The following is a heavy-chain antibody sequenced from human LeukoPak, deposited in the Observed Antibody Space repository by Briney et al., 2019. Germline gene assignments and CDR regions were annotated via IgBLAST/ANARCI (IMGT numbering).Heavy chain of an antibody. CDR3: ARGESYYDSSGLFDY. D-gene: IGHD3-22*01. CDR1: GFTFSSYG. Sequence: GRSLRLSCAASGFTFSSYGMHWVRQAPGKGLEWVAVIWYDGSNKYYADSVKGRFTISRDNSKSTLYLQMNSLRAEDTAVYYCARGESYYDSSGLFDYWGQGTLVTVSS. J-gene: IGHJ4*02. CDR2: IWYDGSNK. V-gene: IGHV3-33*01.